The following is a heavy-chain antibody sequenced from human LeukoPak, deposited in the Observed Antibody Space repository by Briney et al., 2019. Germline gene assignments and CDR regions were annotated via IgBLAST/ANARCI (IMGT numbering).Heavy chain of an antibody. CDR1: GGSISNYY. D-gene: IGHD2-15*01. V-gene: IGHV4-59*08. Sequence: PSETLSLTCTVSGGSISNYYWSWIRQPPGKGLEWIGYIYYSGGTNYNPSLKSRVTISVDTSKNQFSLRLSSVTAADTAVYYCARQLRSGGSYGFDIWGQGTMVTASS. CDR3: ARQLRSGGSYGFDI. CDR2: IYYSGGT. J-gene: IGHJ3*02.